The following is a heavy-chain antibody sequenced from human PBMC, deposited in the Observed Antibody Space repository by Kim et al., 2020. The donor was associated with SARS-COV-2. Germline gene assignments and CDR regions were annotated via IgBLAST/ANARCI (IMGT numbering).Heavy chain of an antibody. CDR3: ARQQLVGKDAFDI. D-gene: IGHD6-13*01. V-gene: IGHV3-30*03. Sequence: ADSGKGRFTISRDNSKNTLYLQMNSLRAEDTAVYYCARQQLVGKDAFDIWGQGTMVTVSS. J-gene: IGHJ3*02.